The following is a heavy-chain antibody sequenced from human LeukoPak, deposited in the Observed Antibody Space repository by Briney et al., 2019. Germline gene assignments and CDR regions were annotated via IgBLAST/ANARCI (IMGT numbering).Heavy chain of an antibody. CDR3: ATVYKDWNWDATFDY. D-gene: IGHD1-7*01. J-gene: IGHJ4*02. CDR1: GYTLTELS. CDR2: FDPEDGET. Sequence: GASVTVSCKVSGYTLTELSMHWVRQAPGKGLEWMGSFDPEDGETIYAQKFQGRVTMTEDTSTDTTYMELSSLRSEDTAVYYCATVYKDWNWDATFDYWGQGTLVTVSS. V-gene: IGHV1-24*01.